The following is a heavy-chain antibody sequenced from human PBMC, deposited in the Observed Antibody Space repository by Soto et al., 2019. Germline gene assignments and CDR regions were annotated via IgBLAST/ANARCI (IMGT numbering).Heavy chain of an antibody. CDR3: ARGLRGIFGVVGFDY. D-gene: IGHD3-3*01. CDR1: GFTVSSNY. Sequence: GGSLRLSCAASGFTVSSNYMSWVRQAPGKGLEWVSVIYSGGSTYYADSVKGRFTISRHNSKNTLYLQMNSLRAEDTAVYYCARGLRGIFGVVGFDYWGQGTLVTVSS. CDR2: IYSGGST. J-gene: IGHJ4*02. V-gene: IGHV3-53*04.